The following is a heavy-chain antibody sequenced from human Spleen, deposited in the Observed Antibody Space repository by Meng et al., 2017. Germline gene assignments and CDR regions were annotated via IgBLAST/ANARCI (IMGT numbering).Heavy chain of an antibody. D-gene: IGHD3-22*01. CDR3: AKDAGSSGMSYFHS. CDR1: GFTFSTYG. CDR2: ISYDERNK. Sequence: QVQLVEPGGGVVQPGRSLRLSCAASGFTFSTYGLHGVRQAPGKGLEWVAVISYDERNKYYADSEKGRFTISRDNSKNTLYLKMNSVRAEDTAMYYCAKDAGSSGMSYFHSWGQGTLVTVSS. V-gene: IGHV3-30*18. J-gene: IGHJ4*02.